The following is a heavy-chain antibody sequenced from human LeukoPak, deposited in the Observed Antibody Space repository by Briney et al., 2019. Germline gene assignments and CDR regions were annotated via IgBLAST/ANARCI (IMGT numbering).Heavy chain of an antibody. CDR3: ASGAPVTTYDFDY. J-gene: IGHJ4*02. CDR1: GFTFSDYY. D-gene: IGHD4-17*01. Sequence: GGSLRLSCAASGFTFSDYYMSWIRQAPGKGLEWVSYISNSGSNTNYLDSVKGRFTISRDNAKNSLYLQMNSLRVEDTAVYYCASGAPVTTYDFDYWGQGTLVTVSS. CDR2: ISNSGSNT. V-gene: IGHV3-11*06.